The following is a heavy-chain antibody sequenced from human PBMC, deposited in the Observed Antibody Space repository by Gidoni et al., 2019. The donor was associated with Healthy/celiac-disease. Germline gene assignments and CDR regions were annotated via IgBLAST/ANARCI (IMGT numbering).Heavy chain of an antibody. V-gene: IGHV3-23*01. Sequence: VQLLESGGGLVQPGGSLRLSCAASGFTSSSYAMSWVRQAPGEGLEWVSAISGSGGSTSYADSVKGRFTISRDNTNNTLYLQMNSLRAEDTAVYYCAKVGFLEWLPNWFDPWGQGTLVTVSS. D-gene: IGHD3-3*01. J-gene: IGHJ5*02. CDR3: AKVGFLEWLPNWFDP. CDR1: GFTSSSYA. CDR2: ISGSGGST.